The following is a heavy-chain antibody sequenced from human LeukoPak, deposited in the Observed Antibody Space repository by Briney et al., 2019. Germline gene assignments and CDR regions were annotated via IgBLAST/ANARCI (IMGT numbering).Heavy chain of an antibody. CDR2: IYSGGST. J-gene: IGHJ4*02. Sequence: PGGSLRLSCAASGFTLSINYMSWVRQAPGKGLEWVSVIYSGGSTYYADSVKGRFTISRDNSKNTLYLQMNSLRAEDTAVYYCATIFSGSYFYWGQGTLVTVSS. D-gene: IGHD1-26*01. V-gene: IGHV3-66*01. CDR3: ATIFSGSYFY. CDR1: GFTLSINY.